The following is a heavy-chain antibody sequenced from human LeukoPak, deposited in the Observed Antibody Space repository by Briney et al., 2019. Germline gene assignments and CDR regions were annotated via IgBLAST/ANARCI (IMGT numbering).Heavy chain of an antibody. Sequence: PGGSLRLSCAVSGWSFNNYWMSWVRQVPGKGLEWVSSINKVGSDTRYADSVRGRFTISRDNAKNSLYLQMNSLRDEDTAVYYCAPHRDGSYPFDYWGQGTLVTVSS. J-gene: IGHJ4*02. CDR3: APHRDGSYPFDY. CDR2: INKVGSDT. V-gene: IGHV3-7*01. CDR1: GWSFNNYW. D-gene: IGHD1-26*01.